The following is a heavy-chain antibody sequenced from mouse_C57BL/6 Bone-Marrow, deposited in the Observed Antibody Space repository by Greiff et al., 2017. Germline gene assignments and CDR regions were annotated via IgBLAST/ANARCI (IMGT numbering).Heavy chain of an antibody. J-gene: IGHJ3*01. Sequence: QVQLQQSGAELARPGASVKLSCKASGYTFTSYGISWVKQRTGQGLGWVGEIYPRSGNPYYNEKFKGKATLTAEKSSSTAYMELRSLTSEDSAVYFCARDSSGYVAYWGQGTLVTVSA. V-gene: IGHV1-81*01. CDR3: ARDSSGYVAY. D-gene: IGHD3-2*02. CDR1: GYTFTSYG. CDR2: IYPRSGNP.